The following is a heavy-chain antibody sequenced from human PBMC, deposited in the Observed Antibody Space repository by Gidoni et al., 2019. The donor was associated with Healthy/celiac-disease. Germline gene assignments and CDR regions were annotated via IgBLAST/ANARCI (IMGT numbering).Heavy chain of an antibody. CDR2: ISWNSGSI. CDR1: GFTVDDYA. J-gene: IGHJ6*02. V-gene: IGHV3-9*01. Sequence: EVQLVESGGGLVQPGRSLRLSCAASGFTVDDYAMHWVRQAPGKGLEWVSGISWNSGSIGYADSVKGRFTISRDNAKNSLYLQMNSLRAEDTALYYCAKDRNYYYYGMDVWGQGTTVTVSS. CDR3: AKDRNYYYYGMDV.